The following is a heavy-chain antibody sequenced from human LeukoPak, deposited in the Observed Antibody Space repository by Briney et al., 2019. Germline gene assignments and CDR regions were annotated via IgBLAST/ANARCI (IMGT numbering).Heavy chain of an antibody. CDR1: RFTFSSYW. V-gene: IGHV3-7*01. CDR2: INQDGSET. Sequence: GGSLSLSCAVSRFTFSSYWMSWVRQAPGRGLEWVANINQDGSETYYVDSVKGRFTISRDNAKNSLFLQMNSLRAEDTAVYYCARGSGSVLDSWGQGALVTVSS. CDR3: ARGSGSVLDS. D-gene: IGHD2-8*01. J-gene: IGHJ4*02.